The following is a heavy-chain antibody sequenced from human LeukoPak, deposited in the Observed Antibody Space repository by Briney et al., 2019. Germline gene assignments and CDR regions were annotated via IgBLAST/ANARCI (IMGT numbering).Heavy chain of an antibody. D-gene: IGHD6-6*01. CDR2: IIPIFGTA. CDR1: GYTFTSYA. Sequence: GASVKVSCKASGYTFTSYAMHWVRQAPGQRLEWMGGIIPIFGTANYAQKFQGRVTITTDESTSTAYMELSSLRSEDTAVYYCARVKEYSSSPGYYYYYYMDVWGKGTTVTVSS. V-gene: IGHV1-69*05. J-gene: IGHJ6*03. CDR3: ARVKEYSSSPGYYYYYYMDV.